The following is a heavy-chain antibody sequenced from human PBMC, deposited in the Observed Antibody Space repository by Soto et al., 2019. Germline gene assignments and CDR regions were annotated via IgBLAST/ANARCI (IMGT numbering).Heavy chain of an antibody. Sequence: QVQLVQSGAEVKKPGSSVKVSCKDSGGTFSTYSMFWVRQAPGQGLEWMGRIIPMLGIANYAQRFQDRVTITADKSTATAYMELSSLRSEDTALYYCTIGSWSGEVFDIWGQGTMVTVPS. D-gene: IGHD2-21*01. CDR1: GGTFSTYS. CDR3: TIGSWSGEVFDI. CDR2: IIPMLGIA. V-gene: IGHV1-69*02. J-gene: IGHJ3*02.